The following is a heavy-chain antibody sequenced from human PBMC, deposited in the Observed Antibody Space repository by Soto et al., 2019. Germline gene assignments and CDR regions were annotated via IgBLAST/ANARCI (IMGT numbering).Heavy chain of an antibody. CDR3: ARQGEYCSGDNCFTDF. D-gene: IGHD2-15*01. Sequence: PGESLKISCQGSGYTFSTSWIAWVRQMSGKGLEWMGFIYPGDSETRYNLSFQGQVTISADRSINTAYLQWSSLKASDTAIYFCARQGEYCSGDNCFTDFWGQGTLVTVSS. CDR2: IYPGDSET. CDR1: GYTFSTSW. J-gene: IGHJ4*02. V-gene: IGHV5-51*01.